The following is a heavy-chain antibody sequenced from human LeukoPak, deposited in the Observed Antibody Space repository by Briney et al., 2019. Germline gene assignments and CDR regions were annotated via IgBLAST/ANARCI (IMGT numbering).Heavy chain of an antibody. Sequence: GESLKISCKGSGYSFTRNWIGWVRQAPGKGLEWVSSISGSGSGGSTYYADSVKGRFTISRDNSKNTLYLQMNSLRAEDTAVYYCAKSGYNRFDYWGQGTLVTVSS. V-gene: IGHV3-23*01. CDR1: GYSFTRNW. CDR2: ISGSGSGGST. D-gene: IGHD5-24*01. J-gene: IGHJ4*02. CDR3: AKSGYNRFDY.